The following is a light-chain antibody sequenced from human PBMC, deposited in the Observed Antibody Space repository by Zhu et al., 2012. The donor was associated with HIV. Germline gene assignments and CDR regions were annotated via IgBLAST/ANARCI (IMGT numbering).Light chain of an antibody. CDR1: QSVGSK. Sequence: EIVLTQSPATLPMPPGGRATLSCRASQSVGSKLAWYQQRRGQAPRLLIYDASTRATGIPTRFSGSGSGTEFTLTISNMQSEDFAVYYCQQYSDWPPWTFGLGTKGGNQT. CDR2: DAS. CDR3: QQYSDWPPWT. J-gene: IGKJ1*01. V-gene: IGKV3-15*01.